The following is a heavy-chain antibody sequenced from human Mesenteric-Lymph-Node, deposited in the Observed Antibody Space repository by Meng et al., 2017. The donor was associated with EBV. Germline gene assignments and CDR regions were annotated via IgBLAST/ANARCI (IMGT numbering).Heavy chain of an antibody. Sequence: QWQLEESVPGPVTPSGTLSLPSAVSGDSISRDNWWSWVRQPPGKGLEWIGRIYHSGSTNYNPSLKSRVTISVDKSKNQFSLDLNSVTAADTAVYYCARDLEYGCGAGYCSWFDPWGQGTLVTVSS. V-gene: IGHV4-4*02. CDR1: GDSISRDNW. J-gene: IGHJ5*02. D-gene: IGHD3-9*01. CDR3: ARDLEYGCGAGYCSWFDP. CDR2: IYHSGST.